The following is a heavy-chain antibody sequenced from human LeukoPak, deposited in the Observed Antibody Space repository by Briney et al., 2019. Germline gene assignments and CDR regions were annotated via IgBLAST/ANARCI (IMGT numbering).Heavy chain of an antibody. Sequence: GGSLRLSCAASGFTFSSYSINWVRQAPGKGLEWVSYISSSSSTIYYADSVKGRFTISRDNAKNSLYLQMNSLRAEDTAVYYCARAYDFWSGYTYYYYYYYMDVWGKGTTVTVSS. CDR3: ARAYDFWSGYTYYYYYYYMDV. CDR2: ISSSSSTI. V-gene: IGHV3-48*01. CDR1: GFTFSSYS. D-gene: IGHD3-3*01. J-gene: IGHJ6*03.